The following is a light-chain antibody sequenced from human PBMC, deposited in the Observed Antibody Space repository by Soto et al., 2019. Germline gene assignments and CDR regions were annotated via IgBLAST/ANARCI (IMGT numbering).Light chain of an antibody. V-gene: IGKV1-39*01. Sequence: DIQITQSPSSLSASVEDRVTITCLASQSISIYLDWYQQKTGKAPNLLIFGASSLQSGVPSRFSGSGSGTDFTLTISRLQPEDVATYFCHQTYTPPLTFGGGTKV. CDR3: HQTYTPPLT. CDR1: QSISIY. CDR2: GAS. J-gene: IGKJ4*01.